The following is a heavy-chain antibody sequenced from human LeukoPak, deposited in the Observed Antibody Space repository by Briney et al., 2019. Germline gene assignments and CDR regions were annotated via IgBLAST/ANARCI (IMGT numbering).Heavy chain of an antibody. CDR2: IRYDGSNK. V-gene: IGHV3-30*02. J-gene: IGHJ4*02. Sequence: GGSLRLSCAASGFTFSSYGMHWVRQAPGKGLEWVAFIRYDGSNKYYADSVKGRFTISRDNSKNTLYLQMNSLRAEDTAVYYCAKDQPRRAPARAIVYWGQGTLVTVSS. CDR1: GFTFSSYG. CDR3: AKDQPRRAPARAIVY.